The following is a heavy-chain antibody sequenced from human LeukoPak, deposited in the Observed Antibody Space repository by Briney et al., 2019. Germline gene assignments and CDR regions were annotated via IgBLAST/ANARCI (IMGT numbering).Heavy chain of an antibody. Sequence: KPSETLSLTCTVSGGSISSSSYYWGWIRQPPGKGLEWIGSIYYSGSTNYNPSLKSRVTISVDTSKNQFSLKLSSVTAADTAVYYCARLEQQLADNWFDPWGQGTLVTVSS. D-gene: IGHD6-13*01. CDR2: IYYSGST. V-gene: IGHV4-39*07. CDR3: ARLEQQLADNWFDP. CDR1: GGSISSSSYY. J-gene: IGHJ5*02.